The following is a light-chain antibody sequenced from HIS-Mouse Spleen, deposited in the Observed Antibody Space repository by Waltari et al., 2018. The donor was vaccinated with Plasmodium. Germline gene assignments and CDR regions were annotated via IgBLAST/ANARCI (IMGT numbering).Light chain of an antibody. Sequence: QSVLTQPPSVSAAPGQKVTIPCSGSSSNIGNNYVPCYQQRPGTAPKLLIYDNNKRPSGIPDRFSGSKSGTSATLGITGLQTGDEADYYCGTWDSSLSAGVVFGGGTKLTVL. CDR2: DNN. V-gene: IGLV1-51*01. CDR1: SSNIGNNY. J-gene: IGLJ2*01. CDR3: GTWDSSLSAGVV.